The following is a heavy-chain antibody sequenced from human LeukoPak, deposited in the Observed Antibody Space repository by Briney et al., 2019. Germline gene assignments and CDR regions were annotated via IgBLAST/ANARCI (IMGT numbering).Heavy chain of an antibody. CDR3: VRDAGYSGYMINDM. CDR2: INQDGSET. CDR1: GFTFGDYA. D-gene: IGHD5-12*01. V-gene: IGHV3-7*01. J-gene: IGHJ3*02. Sequence: GSLRLSCTASGFTFGDYAMSWFRQAPGKGLEWVANINQDGSETYYVDSVKGRFTISGDNTKTSLYLQMNSLRADDTALYYCVRDAGYSGYMINDMWGQGTMVTVSS.